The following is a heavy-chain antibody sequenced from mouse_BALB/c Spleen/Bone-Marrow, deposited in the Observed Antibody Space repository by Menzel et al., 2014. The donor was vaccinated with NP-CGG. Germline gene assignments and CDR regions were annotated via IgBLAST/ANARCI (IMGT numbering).Heavy chain of an antibody. CDR1: GYAISSYW. V-gene: IGHV1-80*01. J-gene: IGHJ2*01. CDR2: IYPGDGDT. D-gene: IGHD2-3*01. Sequence: VQLQHSGAELVRPGSSVKISCKASGYAISSYWMNWVKQRPGQGLEWIGQIYPGDGDTNYNGKFKGKATLTADKSSSTAYMQISSLTSEDSAVYFCARGRGWYLDYWGQGTTLTVSS. CDR3: ARGRGWYLDY.